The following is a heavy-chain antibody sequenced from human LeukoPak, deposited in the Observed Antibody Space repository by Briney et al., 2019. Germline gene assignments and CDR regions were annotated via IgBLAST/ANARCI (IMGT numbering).Heavy chain of an antibody. CDR2: IIPIFGTA. Sequence: ASVKVSCKASGGTFSSYAISWVRQAPGQGLEWMGGIIPIFGTANCAQKFQGRVTITADESTSTAYMELSSLRSEDTAVYYCARKLRTNYYFDYWGQGTLVTVSS. V-gene: IGHV1-69*01. J-gene: IGHJ4*02. CDR1: GGTFSSYA. CDR3: ARKLRTNYYFDY. D-gene: IGHD1-26*01.